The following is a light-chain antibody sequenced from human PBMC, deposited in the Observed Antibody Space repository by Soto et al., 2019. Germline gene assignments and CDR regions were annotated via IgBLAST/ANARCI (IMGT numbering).Light chain of an antibody. V-gene: IGKV1-33*01. CDR2: DAS. Sequence: DIQMIQSPSSLSASVGDRVTITCQASQEISNYLDWYQQKPGKAPKLLIYDASNLERGVASRFSGSGSGTDFTLTISSLQPEDFATYYCQQYDHLPRTFGRGTKVEIK. CDR1: QEISNY. J-gene: IGKJ1*01. CDR3: QQYDHLPRT.